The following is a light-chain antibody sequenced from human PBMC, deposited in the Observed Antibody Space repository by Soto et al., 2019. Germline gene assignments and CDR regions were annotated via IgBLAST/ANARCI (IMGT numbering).Light chain of an antibody. J-gene: IGKJ1*01. CDR1: QTINNW. CDR2: DAS. CDR3: KQYNSYWT. V-gene: IGKV1-5*01. Sequence: DIQMTQAPSTVSAAVVGRCTITCRASQTINNWLAWYQHKPGKAPNLLIYDASSLQSGVPSRFSGSGSGTEFTLTISSLQPDDFATYYCKQYNSYWTFGQGPKVDIK.